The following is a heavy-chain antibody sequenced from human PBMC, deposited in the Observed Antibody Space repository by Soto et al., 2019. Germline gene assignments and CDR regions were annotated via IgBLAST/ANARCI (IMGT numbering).Heavy chain of an antibody. V-gene: IGHV3-30*18. CDR1: GFTFSPFG. J-gene: IGHJ4*02. D-gene: IGHD5-18*01. CDR3: AKEGIQLWSAFDY. Sequence: QVQLVESGGGVVQPGRSLRLSCAASGFTFSPFGMHWVRQAPGKGLEWVAVTSYDGSNNYYADSVKGRFTISRDNSKNTLYLQMNSLRAEDTAVYYCAKEGIQLWSAFDYWGQGTLVTVSS. CDR2: TSYDGSNN.